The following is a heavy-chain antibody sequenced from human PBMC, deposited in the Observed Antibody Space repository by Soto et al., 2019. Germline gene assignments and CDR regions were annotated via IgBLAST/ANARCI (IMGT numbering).Heavy chain of an antibody. D-gene: IGHD2-2*01. CDR1: GYTFTSYA. Sequence: ASVKVSCKASGYTFTSYAMHWVRQAPGQRLEWMGWINAGNGNTKYSQKFQGRVTITRDTSASTAYMELSSLRSEDTAVYYCAGGGFVRCSSTSCLPGGYRDVGGKGTTVTVPS. CDR2: INAGNGNT. J-gene: IGHJ6*03. CDR3: AGGGFVRCSSTSCLPGGYRDV. V-gene: IGHV1-3*01.